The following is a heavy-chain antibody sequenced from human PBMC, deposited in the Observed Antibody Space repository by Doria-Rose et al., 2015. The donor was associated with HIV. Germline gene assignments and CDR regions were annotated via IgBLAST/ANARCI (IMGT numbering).Heavy chain of an antibody. CDR1: GFTFSSHR. CDR2: ISSTIAYI. V-gene: IGHV3-21*01. D-gene: IGHD3-10*01. Sequence: VQLVQSGGGLVRPGGSLRLSCATSGFTFSSHRINWVRQAPGKWLEWFSSISSTIAYINYADSVRGRFTISRDNARNSLYLQMDSLRAEDTAIYYCATGVTLDYWGQGTLVTVSS. CDR3: ATGVTLDY. J-gene: IGHJ4*02.